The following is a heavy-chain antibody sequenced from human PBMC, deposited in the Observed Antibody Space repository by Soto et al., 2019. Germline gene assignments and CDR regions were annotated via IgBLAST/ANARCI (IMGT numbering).Heavy chain of an antibody. Sequence: GWSLRLSCVCSEFTFINYEMNWVRQAPGKGLEWVSYISYTGSTIYYADSVRGRFTISRDNSKNSLYLQMNSLRAEDTAVYYCARGLRNYYDRSGLHYWGQGTLVTVSS. V-gene: IGHV3-48*03. J-gene: IGHJ4*02. CDR3: ARGLRNYYDRSGLHY. CDR2: ISYTGSTI. D-gene: IGHD3-22*01. CDR1: EFTFINYE.